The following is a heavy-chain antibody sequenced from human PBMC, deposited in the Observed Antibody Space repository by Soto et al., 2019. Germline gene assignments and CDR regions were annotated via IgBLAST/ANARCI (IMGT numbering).Heavy chain of an antibody. CDR3: ARELSGQNCDY. Sequence: SGNLSLTWCVSGGSITSGGYYWTGVRQPPGKGLEWIGEIYHSGNTNYNPSLKSRVTMSVDKSKNQFFLKLSSVTAADKAVYYGARELSGQNCDYWGQGTLVTVS. J-gene: IGHJ4*02. CDR2: IYHSGNT. D-gene: IGHD6-19*01. CDR1: GGSITSGGYY. V-gene: IGHV4-4*02.